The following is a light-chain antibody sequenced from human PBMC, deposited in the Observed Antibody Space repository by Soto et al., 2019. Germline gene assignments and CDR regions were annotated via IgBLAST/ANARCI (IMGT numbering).Light chain of an antibody. V-gene: IGLV1-51*01. CDR2: DNY. J-gene: IGLJ1*01. Sequence: SVLTQPPSVSAAPGQKVTISCSGTSSNIGSNYVSWYQLRPGTAPKLLIYDNYKRPSGIPDRFSGSKSGTSATLSITGLQTGDEADYYCGTWDSGLSAGGVFGTGTKVTVL. CDR1: SSNIGSNY. CDR3: GTWDSGLSAGGV.